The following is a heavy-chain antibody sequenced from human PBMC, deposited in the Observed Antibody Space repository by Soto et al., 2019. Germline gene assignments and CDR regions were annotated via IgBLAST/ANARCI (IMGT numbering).Heavy chain of an antibody. CDR3: ASAVFPATAPFDS. CDR2: IYYSGST. CDR1: GGSISNYY. V-gene: IGHV4-59*01. D-gene: IGHD2-21*02. Sequence: QVQLQESGPRLVKPSETLSLTCIVSGGSISNYYWSWIRQPPGKGLEWIGYIYYSGSTNYNPSLQSRVTLSVHPSQTPLSLQLRSVTAADTAVYYFASAVFPATAPFDSCGQGTLVTVSS. J-gene: IGHJ4*02.